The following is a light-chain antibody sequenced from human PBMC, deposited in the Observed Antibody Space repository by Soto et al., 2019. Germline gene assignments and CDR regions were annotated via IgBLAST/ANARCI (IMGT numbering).Light chain of an antibody. CDR3: SSYAGSNNVV. CDR1: SSDVGGSNY. Sequence: QSALTQPPSASGSPGQSVTISCTGTSSDVGGSNYVSWYQQHPGKAPKLILYEVSKRPSGVPDRFSGSKSGNTASLTVSGLQAEEEADYYCSSYAGSNNVVFGGGTKLTVL. CDR2: EVS. J-gene: IGLJ2*01. V-gene: IGLV2-8*01.